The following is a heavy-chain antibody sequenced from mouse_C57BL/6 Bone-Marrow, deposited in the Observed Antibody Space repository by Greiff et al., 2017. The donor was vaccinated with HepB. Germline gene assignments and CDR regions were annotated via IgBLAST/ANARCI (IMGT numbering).Heavy chain of an antibody. V-gene: IGHV1-85*01. CDR2: IYPRDGST. J-gene: IGHJ1*03. D-gene: IGHD1-1*01. Sequence: VQVVESGPELVKPGASVKLSCKASGYTFTSYDINWVKQRPGQGLEWIGWIYPRDGSTKYNEKFKGKATLTVDTSSSTAYMELHSLTSEDSAVYFCARGYYGSSYDWYFDVWGTGTTVTVSS. CDR3: ARGYYGSSYDWYFDV. CDR1: GYTFTSYD.